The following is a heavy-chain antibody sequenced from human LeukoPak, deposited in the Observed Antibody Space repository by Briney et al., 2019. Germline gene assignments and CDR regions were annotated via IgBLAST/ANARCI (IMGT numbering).Heavy chain of an antibody. CDR3: AKKDDYGDYLSHWPDYYYGMDV. J-gene: IGHJ6*02. Sequence: GGSLRLSCAASGFTFSSYGMHWVRQAPGKGLEWVAVISYDGSNKYYADSVKGRFTISRDNSKNTLYLQMNSLRAEDTAVYYCAKKDDYGDYLSHWPDYYYGMDVWGQGTTVTVSS. V-gene: IGHV3-30*18. D-gene: IGHD4-17*01. CDR2: ISYDGSNK. CDR1: GFTFSSYG.